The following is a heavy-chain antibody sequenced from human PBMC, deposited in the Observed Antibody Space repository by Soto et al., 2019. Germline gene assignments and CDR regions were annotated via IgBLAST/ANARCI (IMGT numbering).Heavy chain of an antibody. D-gene: IGHD3-10*01. CDR2: IYYSGST. CDR1: GGSISSYY. J-gene: IGHJ6*02. CDR3: ARDSIWFGELLGPFDYYYYGMDV. V-gene: IGHV4-59*01. Sequence: PSETLSLTCTVSGGSISSYYWSWIRQPPGKGLEWIGYIYYSGSTNYNPSLKSRVTISVDTSKNQFSLKLSSVTAADTAVYYCARDSIWFGELLGPFDYYYYGMDVWGQGTTVTVS.